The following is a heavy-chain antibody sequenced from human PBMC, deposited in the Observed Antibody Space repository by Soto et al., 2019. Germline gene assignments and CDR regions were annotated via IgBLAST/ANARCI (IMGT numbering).Heavy chain of an antibody. CDR1: SGSFSGYY. CDR2: INHSGST. Sequence: SETLSLTCAVYSGSFSGYYWSWIRQPPGKGLEWIGEINHSGSTNYNPSLKSRVTISVDTSKNQFSLKLSSVTAADTAVYYCARGRRLGTITGTTYVYYFDYWGQGTLVTVSS. D-gene: IGHD1-7*01. V-gene: IGHV4-34*01. J-gene: IGHJ4*02. CDR3: ARGRRLGTITGTTYVYYFDY.